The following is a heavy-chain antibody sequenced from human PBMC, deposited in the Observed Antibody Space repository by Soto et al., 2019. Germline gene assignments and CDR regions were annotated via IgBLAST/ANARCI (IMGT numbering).Heavy chain of an antibody. CDR2: INHSGST. D-gene: IGHD6-13*01. CDR1: GGSFSGYY. Sequence: SETLSLTCAVYGGSFSGYYWSWIRQPPGKGLEWIGEINHSGSTNYNPSLKSRVTISVDTSKNQFSLKLSSVTAADTAVYYCARGRYSSSWFDYWGQGTLVTVSS. CDR3: ARGRYSSSWFDY. J-gene: IGHJ4*02. V-gene: IGHV4-34*01.